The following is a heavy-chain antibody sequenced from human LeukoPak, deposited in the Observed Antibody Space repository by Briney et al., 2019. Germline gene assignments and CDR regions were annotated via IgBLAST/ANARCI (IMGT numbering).Heavy chain of an antibody. CDR3: TRSDDSSGYHFDY. Sequence: GGSLRLSCAASGFIFSSYGMHWVRQAPGKGLEWVGFIRSKAYGGTTEYAASVKGRFTISRDDSKSIAYLQMNSLKTEDTAVYYCTRSDDSSGYHFDYWGQGTLVTVSS. D-gene: IGHD3-22*01. J-gene: IGHJ4*02. V-gene: IGHV3-49*04. CDR1: GFIFSSYG. CDR2: IRSKAYGGTT.